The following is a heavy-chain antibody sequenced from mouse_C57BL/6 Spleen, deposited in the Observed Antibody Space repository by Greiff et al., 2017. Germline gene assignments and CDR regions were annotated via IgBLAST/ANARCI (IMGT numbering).Heavy chain of an antibody. D-gene: IGHD2-1*01. CDR3: AQMGVGNCHYAMDY. V-gene: IGHV8-5*01. Sequence: LKESGPGILQPSQTLSLTCSFSGFSLSTSNMGIGWLRQPSGKGLEWLVNIWWNDDKYYNPSLKSRLTISKDTSNNQVFLKITSVDTADTATYYCAQMGVGNCHYAMDYWGQGTSVTVSS. J-gene: IGHJ4*01. CDR1: GFSLSTSNMG. CDR2: IWWNDDK.